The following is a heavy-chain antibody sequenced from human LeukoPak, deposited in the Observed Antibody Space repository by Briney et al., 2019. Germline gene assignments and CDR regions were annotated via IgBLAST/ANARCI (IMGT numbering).Heavy chain of an antibody. CDR3: ARESSSWHDAFDI. CDR2: ISYDGSNK. D-gene: IGHD6-13*01. Sequence: GRSLRLSCAASGFTFSSYAMHWVRQAPGKGLEWVAVISYDGSNKYYADSVKGRFTISRDNSKNTLYLQMNSLRAEDTAVYYCARESSSWHDAFDIWGQGTMVTVSS. J-gene: IGHJ3*02. CDR1: GFTFSSYA. V-gene: IGHV3-30-3*01.